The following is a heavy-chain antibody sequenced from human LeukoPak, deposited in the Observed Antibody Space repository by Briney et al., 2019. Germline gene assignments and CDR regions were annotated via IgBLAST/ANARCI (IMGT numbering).Heavy chain of an antibody. D-gene: IGHD4-17*01. CDR2: ITTYNGNT. CDR3: ARGYDYGDYVGDFDY. Sequence: ASVKVSCKASGYTFTSYPISWVRRAPGQGLEWMGWITTYNGNTNYAQKLQGRVTMTTDTSTSTAYMDLRGLRSDDTAVYYCARGYDYGDYVGDFDYWGQGTLVTVSS. CDR1: GYTFTSYP. V-gene: IGHV1-18*01. J-gene: IGHJ4*02.